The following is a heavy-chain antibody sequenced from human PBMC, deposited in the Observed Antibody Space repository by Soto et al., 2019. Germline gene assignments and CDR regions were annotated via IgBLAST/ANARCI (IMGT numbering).Heavy chain of an antibody. J-gene: IGHJ6*02. CDR3: ARHEATYYNFYGMDV. Sequence: PGASLKISCKSYGYSFTTYWIAWVRQMPGKGLEWMGSIHPGESDTRYSPSFQGQVTISADRSITTAYLQWSSLKASDTAMYYCARHEATYYNFYGMDVWGQGTTVTVSS. CDR2: IHPGESDT. V-gene: IGHV5-51*01. CDR1: GYSFTTYW.